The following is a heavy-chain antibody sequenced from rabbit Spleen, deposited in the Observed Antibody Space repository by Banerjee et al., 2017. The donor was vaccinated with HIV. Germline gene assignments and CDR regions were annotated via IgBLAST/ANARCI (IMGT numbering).Heavy chain of an antibody. CDR3: ARGSAAMTMVITGYYLSL. Sequence: QEQLVESGGDLVQPEGSLTLTCTASGFSFSSSYYMRWVRQAPGKGLEWIACIYGGDGSSTAYANWAKGRFTISKTSSTTVPLQMTSLTAADTATHFCARGSAAMTMVITGYYLSLWGPGTLVTVS. CDR2: IYGGDGSST. V-gene: IGHV1S45*01. J-gene: IGHJ6*01. CDR1: GFSFSSSYY. D-gene: IGHD2-1*01.